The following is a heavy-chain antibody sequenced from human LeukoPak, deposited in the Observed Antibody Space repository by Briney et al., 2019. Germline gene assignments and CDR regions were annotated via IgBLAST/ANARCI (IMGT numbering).Heavy chain of an antibody. CDR2: IRFDGTTE. CDR1: GFTLTDYN. V-gene: IGHV3-30*02. D-gene: IGHD6-19*01. Sequence: GGSLGLSCGASGFTLTDYNMHWVRRAPGKGLEYVAFIRFDGTTEYYTDSVKGRFTMSRDKSKNTLYLQMNSLRGEDTAVYYCARGAAVALELWGQGTLVTVSS. CDR3: ARGAAVALEL. J-gene: IGHJ4*02.